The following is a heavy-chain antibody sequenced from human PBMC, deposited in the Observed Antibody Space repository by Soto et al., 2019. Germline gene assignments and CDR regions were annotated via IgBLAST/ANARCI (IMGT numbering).Heavy chain of an antibody. CDR1: GGSISSYY. J-gene: IGHJ5*02. Sequence: SETLSLTCTVSGGSISSYYWSWIRQPPGKGLEWIGYIYYSGSTNYNPSLKSRVTISVDTSKNQFSLKLSSVTAADTAVYYCARGTDNLTGYHGNWFDPWGQGTLVTVSS. V-gene: IGHV4-59*01. CDR2: IYYSGST. CDR3: ARGTDNLTGYHGNWFDP. D-gene: IGHD3-9*01.